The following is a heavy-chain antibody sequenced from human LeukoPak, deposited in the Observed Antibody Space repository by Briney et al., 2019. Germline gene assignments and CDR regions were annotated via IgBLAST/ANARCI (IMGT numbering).Heavy chain of an antibody. CDR3: ARWGSVGYSGYDLFDS. J-gene: IGHJ4*02. D-gene: IGHD5-12*01. CDR1: GFTFSSYT. CDR2: IYGGGNT. V-gene: IGHV3-66*01. Sequence: GGSLRLSCAASGFTFSSYTMSWVRQAPGKGLEWVSVIYGGGNTDYADSVKGRFTISRDNSKNTLYLQMNSLRAEDTAVYYCARWGSVGYSGYDLFDSWGQGTLVTVSS.